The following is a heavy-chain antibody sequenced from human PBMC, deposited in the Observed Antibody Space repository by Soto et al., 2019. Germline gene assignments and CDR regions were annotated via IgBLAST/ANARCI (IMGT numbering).Heavy chain of an antibody. V-gene: IGHV3-23*01. CDR1: GLTFSTYA. CDR3: AKAHSSGWSIPDCFDI. CDR2: VGGSGDIT. J-gene: IGHJ3*02. D-gene: IGHD6-19*01. Sequence: EVQLLESGGGLVQPGGSLRLSCAASGLTFSTYAMTWVRQAPGKGLEWVSGVGGSGDITYYADSVKGRFTISRDNSKNTVYLQMNSLRAEDTAVYYCAKAHSSGWSIPDCFDIWGQGTMVTVSS.